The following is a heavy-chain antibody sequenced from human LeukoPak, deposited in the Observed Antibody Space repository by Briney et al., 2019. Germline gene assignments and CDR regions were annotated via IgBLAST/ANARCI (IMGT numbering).Heavy chain of an antibody. V-gene: IGHV3-21*01. CDR1: RFIFSTYS. J-gene: IGHJ4*02. Sequence: GGSLRLSCAASRFIFSTYSVNWVRQTPGKGLEWVSSISGSSGYIYYADSVKGRFTISRDNAKNTLYLQMNSLRAEDTAVYYCARALGSPLDYWGQGTLVTVSS. D-gene: IGHD1-26*01. CDR2: ISGSSGYI. CDR3: ARALGSPLDY.